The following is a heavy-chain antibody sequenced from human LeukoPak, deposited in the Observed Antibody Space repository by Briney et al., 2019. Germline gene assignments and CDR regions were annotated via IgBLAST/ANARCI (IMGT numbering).Heavy chain of an antibody. D-gene: IGHD2-2*02. CDR1: GFTFSSYA. CDR2: ISYDGSNK. J-gene: IGHJ4*02. Sequence: GGSLRLSCAASGFTFSSYAMHWVRQAPGKGLEWVAVISYDGSNKYYADSVKGRFTISRDNSKNTLYLQMNSLRAEDTAVYYCARDRRYIVVVPAAIQGDYWGQGTLVTVSS. V-gene: IGHV3-30-3*01. CDR3: ARDRRYIVVVPAAIQGDY.